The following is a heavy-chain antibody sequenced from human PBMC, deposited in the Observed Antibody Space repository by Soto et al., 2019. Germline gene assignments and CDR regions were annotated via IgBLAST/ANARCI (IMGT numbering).Heavy chain of an antibody. J-gene: IGHJ4*02. CDR1: CGSFSGYY. V-gene: IGHV4-34*01. D-gene: IGHD2-21*02. Sequence: PSETLSLTCAVYCGSFSGYYWSWIRQPPGKGLEWIGGINHSGSTNYNPSLNSRVTISVDTAKNQFSLKLSSVTAADTAVYYCVLLAYCGGDCDGTGTFDYWGQGTLVTVSS. CDR3: VLLAYCGGDCDGTGTFDY. CDR2: INHSGST.